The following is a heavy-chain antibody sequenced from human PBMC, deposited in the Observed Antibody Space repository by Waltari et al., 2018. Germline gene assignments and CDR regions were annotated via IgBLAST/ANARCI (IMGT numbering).Heavy chain of an antibody. V-gene: IGHV1-8*02. CDR2: MNPNSGNT. Sequence: QVQLVQSGAAVKKPGASVTVSCKASGYRFTYYDINWVRQAAGQGLEWMGWMNPNSGNTEYAQKFQGRVSMTRNNSINTAYMELRSLTSDDTAVYYCARGPRTVMPWGQGTLVTVSS. D-gene: IGHD1-1*01. J-gene: IGHJ5*02. CDR1: GYRFTYYD. CDR3: ARGPRTVMP.